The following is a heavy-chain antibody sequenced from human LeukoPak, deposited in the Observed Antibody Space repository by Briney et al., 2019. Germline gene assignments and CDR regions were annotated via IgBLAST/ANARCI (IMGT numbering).Heavy chain of an antibody. D-gene: IGHD6-13*01. CDR3: AKDRYSSSWYTSAVFDY. J-gene: IGHJ4*02. CDR2: MSGSGGST. Sequence: PGGSLRLSCAASGFTFSSYAMSWVRQAPGKGLEWVSVMSGSGGSTYYADSVKGRFTISRDNSKNTLYPQMNSVRAEDTAVYYCAKDRYSSSWYTSAVFDYWGQGTLVTVSS. CDR1: GFTFSSYA. V-gene: IGHV3-23*01.